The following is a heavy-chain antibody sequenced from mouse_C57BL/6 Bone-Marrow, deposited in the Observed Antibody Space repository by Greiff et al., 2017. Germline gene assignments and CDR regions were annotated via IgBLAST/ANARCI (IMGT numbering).Heavy chain of an antibody. CDR1: GYTFTSYW. J-gene: IGHJ3*01. CDR3: TRIYYYPPWLAY. D-gene: IGHD2-1*01. CDR2: IHPNSGST. V-gene: IGHV1-64*01. Sequence: QVQLQQPGAELVKPGASVKLSCKASGYTFTSYWMHWVKQRPGQGLEWIGMIHPNSGSTNYNEKFKSKATLTVDKSSSPAYMQITSLTSEDSAFYYCTRIYYYPPWLAYGGQGTLVTVSA.